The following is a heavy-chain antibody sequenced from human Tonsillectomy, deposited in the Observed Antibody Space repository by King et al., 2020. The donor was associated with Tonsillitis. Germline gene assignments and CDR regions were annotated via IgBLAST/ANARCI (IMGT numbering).Heavy chain of an antibody. D-gene: IGHD3-22*01. V-gene: IGHV4-59*01. CDR2: IYYSGST. Sequence: LQLQESGPGLVKPSETLSLTCTVSGGSISSYYWSWIRQPPGKGLEWIGYIYYSGSTNYNPSLKSRVTISVDTSKNQFSLKLSSLTAADTAVYYCARGRRGDSGGYYKNLYWNYWGQGTLVTVSS. CDR3: ARGRRGDSGGYYKNLYWNY. CDR1: GGSISSYY. J-gene: IGHJ4*02.